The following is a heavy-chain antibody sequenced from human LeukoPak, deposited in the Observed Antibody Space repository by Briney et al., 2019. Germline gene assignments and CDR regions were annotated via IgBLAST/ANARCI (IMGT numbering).Heavy chain of an antibody. V-gene: IGHV3-30-3*01. D-gene: IGHD6-6*01. CDR3: ARDQQLVNYYYGMDV. Sequence: PGRSLRLSCAASGFTFSSYAMHSVRQAPGEGLEWVAVISYDGSNKYYADSVKGRFTISRDNSKNSLYLQMNSRRAEDTAVYYCARDQQLVNYYYGMDVWGQGTTVTVSS. J-gene: IGHJ6*02. CDR1: GFTFSSYA. CDR2: ISYDGSNK.